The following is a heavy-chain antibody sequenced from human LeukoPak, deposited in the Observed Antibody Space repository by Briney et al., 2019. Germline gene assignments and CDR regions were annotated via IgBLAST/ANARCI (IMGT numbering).Heavy chain of an antibody. CDR3: ARVRIEQQPYDY. V-gene: IGHV1-18*04. J-gene: IGHJ4*02. D-gene: IGHD6-13*01. CDR1: GYTFTGYY. CDR2: ISAYNGNT. Sequence: GASVKVSCKASGYTFTGYYMHWVRQAPGQGLEWMGWISAYNGNTNYAQKLQGRVTMTTDTSTSTAYMELRSLRSDDTAVYYCARVRIEQQPYDYWGQGTLVTVSS.